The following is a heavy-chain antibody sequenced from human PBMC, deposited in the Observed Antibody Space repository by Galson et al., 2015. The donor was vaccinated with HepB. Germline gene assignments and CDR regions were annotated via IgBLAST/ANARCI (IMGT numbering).Heavy chain of an antibody. V-gene: IGHV3-53*01. CDR1: GLKVGSNY. CDR2: IYRSGKT. CDR3: ARDHLYYDGSGYVAY. Sequence: SLRLSCATSGLKVGSNYMSWVRQAPGKGLEWVSVIYRSGKTYYAESVEGRFTVSRDDSKDMLYIQMDNLRADDTAVYYCARDHLYYDGSGYVAYWGQGTLVIVSS. D-gene: IGHD3-22*01. J-gene: IGHJ4*02.